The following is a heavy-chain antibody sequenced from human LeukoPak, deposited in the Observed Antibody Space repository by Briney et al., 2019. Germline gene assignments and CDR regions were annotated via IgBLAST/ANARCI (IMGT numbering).Heavy chain of an antibody. CDR3: AKDPNGDYVGAFDF. CDR1: GFSFRSYG. CDR2: IKGDGGGT. V-gene: IGHV3-23*01. D-gene: IGHD4-17*01. Sequence: GGSLRLFCSASGFSFRSYGMTWVRQAPGKGLEWVSDIKGDGGGTHYADSVKGRFTISRDNSKNTLYLQMNNLRVEDTAIYYCAKDPNGDYVGAFDFWGQGTMVTVSS. J-gene: IGHJ3*01.